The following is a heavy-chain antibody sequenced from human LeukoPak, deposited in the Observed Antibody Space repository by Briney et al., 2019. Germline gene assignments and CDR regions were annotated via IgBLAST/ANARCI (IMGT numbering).Heavy chain of an antibody. J-gene: IGHJ4*02. Sequence: GSLRLSCAASGFTFSSYGMHWVRQAPGKGLEWVAVIWYDGSNKYYADSVKGRFTISRDNSKNTLYLQMNSLREEDTAVYYCVRDFRSADYWGQGTLVTVSS. V-gene: IGHV3-33*01. CDR2: IWYDGSNK. CDR1: GFTFSSYG. CDR3: VRDFRSADY.